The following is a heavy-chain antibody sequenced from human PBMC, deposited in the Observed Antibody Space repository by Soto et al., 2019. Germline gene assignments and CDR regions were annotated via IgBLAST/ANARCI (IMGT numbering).Heavy chain of an antibody. J-gene: IGHJ6*02. V-gene: IGHV4-39*01. CDR1: GGSISSSSYY. CDR3: ARRGLRDGHGGYYYYYGMDV. D-gene: IGHD5-12*01. Sequence: PSETLSLTCTVSGGSISSSSYYWGWIRQPPGKGLEWIGSIYYSGSTCYNPSLKSRVTISVDTSKNQFSLKLSSVTAADTAVYYCARRGLRDGHGGYYYYYGMDVWGQGTTVTVSS. CDR2: IYYSGST.